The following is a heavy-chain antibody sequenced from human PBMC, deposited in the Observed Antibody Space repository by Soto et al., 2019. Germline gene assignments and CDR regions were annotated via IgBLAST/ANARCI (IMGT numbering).Heavy chain of an antibody. Sequence: GGSLRLSCAASGFTFSSYAMHWVRQAPGKGLEWVAVISYDGSNKYYADSVKGRFTISRDNSKNTLYLQMNSLRAEDTAVYYCARVGGGGSCYWGCYYGMDVWGQGTTVTVSS. CDR3: ARVGGGGSCYWGCYYGMDV. CDR2: ISYDGSNK. J-gene: IGHJ6*02. V-gene: IGHV3-30-3*01. D-gene: IGHD2-15*01. CDR1: GFTFSSYA.